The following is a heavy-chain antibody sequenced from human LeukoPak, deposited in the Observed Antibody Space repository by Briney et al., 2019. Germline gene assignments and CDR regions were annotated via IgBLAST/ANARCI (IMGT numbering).Heavy chain of an antibody. CDR2: ISGSGDTT. CDR3: ARADDFSSRYYYGMDV. D-gene: IGHD3-3*01. J-gene: IGHJ6*02. CDR1: GFTFSSYW. V-gene: IGHV3-23*01. Sequence: GGSLRLSCAASGFTFSSYWMHWVRQVPGKGLEWVSSISGSGDTTYYADSVKGRFTISRNNSKNTLFLQMSSLRAEDTAVYYCARADDFSSRYYYGMDVWGQGTTVTVSS.